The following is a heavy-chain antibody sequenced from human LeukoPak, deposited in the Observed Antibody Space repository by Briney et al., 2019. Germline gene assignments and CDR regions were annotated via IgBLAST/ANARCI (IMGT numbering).Heavy chain of an antibody. CDR1: GGSVSSSGYY. J-gene: IGHJ4*02. CDR3: ARAAGDHYFDY. D-gene: IGHD2-21*02. Sequence: PSETLSLTCTVSGGSVSSSGYYWGWIRQPPGKGLEWIGSIYYSGSTYYNPSLKSRVTISVDTSKNQFSLKLSSVTAADTAVYYCARAAGDHYFDYWGQGTLVTVSS. CDR2: IYYSGST. V-gene: IGHV4-39*07.